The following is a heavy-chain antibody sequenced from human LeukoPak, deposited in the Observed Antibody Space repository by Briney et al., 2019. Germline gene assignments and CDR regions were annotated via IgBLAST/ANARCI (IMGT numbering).Heavy chain of an antibody. Sequence: PSETLSLTCAVYGGSFSGYYWSWIRQPPGKGLEWIGEINHSGSTNYNPSLKSRVTISVDTSKNQFSLKLSSVTAADTAVYYCARKLRSHYDFWSGYYNPWGQGTLVTVSS. J-gene: IGHJ5*02. CDR1: GGSFSGYY. V-gene: IGHV4-34*01. CDR3: ARKLRSHYDFWSGYYNP. CDR2: INHSGST. D-gene: IGHD3-3*01.